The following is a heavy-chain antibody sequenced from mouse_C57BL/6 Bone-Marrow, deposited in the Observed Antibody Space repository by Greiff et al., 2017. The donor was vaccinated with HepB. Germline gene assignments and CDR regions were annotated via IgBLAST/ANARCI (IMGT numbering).Heavy chain of an antibody. V-gene: IGHV14-4*01. CDR2: IDPENGDT. Sequence: VQLKESGAELVRPGASVKLSCTASGFNIKDDYMHWVKQRPEQGLEWIGWIDPENGDTEYASKFQGKATITADTSSNTAYLQLSSLTSEDTAIYYCASGRAYWGQGTLVTVSA. CDR3: ASGRAY. CDR1: GFNIKDDY. J-gene: IGHJ3*01.